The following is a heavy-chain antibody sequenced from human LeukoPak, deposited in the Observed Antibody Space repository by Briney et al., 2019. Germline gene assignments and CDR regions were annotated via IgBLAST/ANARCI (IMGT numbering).Heavy chain of an antibody. D-gene: IGHD6-19*01. CDR2: ISSNGGST. V-gene: IGHV3-64*01. CDR1: GFTFSSYA. CDR3: ARVSVAGPYDY. J-gene: IGHJ4*02. Sequence: PGGSLRLSCAASGFTFSSYAMHWVRQAPGKGLEYVSAISSNGGSTYYANSVKGRFTISRDNSKNTLYLQMGSLRAEDMAVYYCARVSVAGPYDYWGQGTLVTVSS.